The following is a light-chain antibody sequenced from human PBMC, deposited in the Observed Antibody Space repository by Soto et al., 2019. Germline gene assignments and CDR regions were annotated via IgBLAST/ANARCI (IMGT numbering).Light chain of an antibody. CDR2: DVS. J-gene: IGLJ3*02. CDR1: SSDVGGYNY. Sequence: QSALTQPRSVSGSPGQSVTISCTGTSSDVGGYNYVSWYQQHPGKAPKLMIYDVSNRPSGVPDHFSGSKSGNTASLTISGLQAEDEADYYCCSYAGSYTWVFGGGTQLTVL. CDR3: CSYAGSYTWV. V-gene: IGLV2-11*01.